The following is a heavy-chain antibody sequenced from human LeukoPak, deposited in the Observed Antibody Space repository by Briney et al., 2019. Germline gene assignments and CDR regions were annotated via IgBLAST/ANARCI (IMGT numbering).Heavy chain of an antibody. CDR2: ISNSGRTI. D-gene: IGHD2-2*01. CDR3: VRRYCSSTSCTLDS. Sequence: GGSLRLSCAASGFTFSSYEMNWVRQAPGKGLEWVSYISNSGRTIFYADSVKGRLTVSRDNAKNSLYLQMNSLRAEDTAVYYCVRRYCSSTSCTLDSWGQGTLVTVSS. V-gene: IGHV3-48*03. J-gene: IGHJ4*02. CDR1: GFTFSSYE.